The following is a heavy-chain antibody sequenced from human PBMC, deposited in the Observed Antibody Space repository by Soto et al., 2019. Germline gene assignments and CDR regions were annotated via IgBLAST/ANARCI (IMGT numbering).Heavy chain of an antibody. CDR3: ARLRVGTVTTVDYYYGMDV. Sequence: RYPGESLKISCKGSGYSFTSYWIGWVRQMPGKGLEWMGIIYPGDSDTRYSPSFQGQVTISADKSISTAYLQWSSLKASDTAMYYCARLRVGTVTTVDYYYGMDVWGQGTTVTVSS. J-gene: IGHJ6*02. CDR1: GYSFTSYW. V-gene: IGHV5-51*01. CDR2: IYPGDSDT. D-gene: IGHD4-4*01.